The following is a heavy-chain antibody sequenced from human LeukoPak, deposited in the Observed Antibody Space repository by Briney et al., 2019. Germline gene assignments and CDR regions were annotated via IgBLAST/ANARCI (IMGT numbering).Heavy chain of an antibody. CDR3: ARQVAKAKPEHYFYYGMDV. J-gene: IGHJ6*02. D-gene: IGHD1-14*01. CDR2: IYNSGRP. V-gene: IGHV4-61*05. Sequence: PSETLSLTCTVSSGFTISSEYYWGWIRQPPGKGLEWIGSIYNSGRPNYTPSLESRVTISGDTAKNQFSLKLSSVTAADTAVSFCARQVAKAKPEHYFYYGMDVWGQGTTVTVSS. CDR1: SGFTISSEYY.